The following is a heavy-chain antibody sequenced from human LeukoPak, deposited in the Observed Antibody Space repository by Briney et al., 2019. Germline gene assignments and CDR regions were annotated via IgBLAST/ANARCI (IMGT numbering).Heavy chain of an antibody. J-gene: IGHJ5*02. CDR1: GFPFSNYA. CDR3: AKEITMVRGVKPNWFDP. D-gene: IGHD3-10*01. Sequence: GGSLRLSCTASGFPFSNYAMNWVRQAPGKGLEWVSAISGSGGSTYYADSVKGRFTTSRDNSKNTLYLQINSLRAEDTAVYYCAKEITMVRGVKPNWFDPWGQGTLVTVSS. V-gene: IGHV3-23*01. CDR2: ISGSGGST.